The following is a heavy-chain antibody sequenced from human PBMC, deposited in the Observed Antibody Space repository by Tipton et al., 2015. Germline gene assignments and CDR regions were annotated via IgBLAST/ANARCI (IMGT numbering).Heavy chain of an antibody. CDR2: IQYSGST. D-gene: IGHD1-26*01. CDR1: SDSISKYY. V-gene: IGHV4-59*01. J-gene: IGHJ4*02. CDR3: ARDASRSVGAQKTLDC. Sequence: LRLSCSVSSDSISKYYWSWIRQPPGKELEWIGYIQYSGSTNYNPTLKSRVTISVDTSKTQFSLKMSSVTASDTAVYYCARDASRSVGAQKTLDCWGRGTLVTVS.